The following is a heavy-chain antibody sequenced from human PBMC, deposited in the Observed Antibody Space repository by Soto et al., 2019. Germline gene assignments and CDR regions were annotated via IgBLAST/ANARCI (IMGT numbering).Heavy chain of an antibody. Sequence: SETLSLTCAVSGGSISSSNWWSWVRQPPGKGLGWIGEIYHSGSTNYIPSLKSRVTISVDKSKNQFSLKLSSVTAADTAVYYCARDGGSWDYYYGMDVWGQGTTVTVSS. J-gene: IGHJ6*02. CDR3: ARDGGSWDYYYGMDV. CDR1: GGSISSSNW. V-gene: IGHV4-4*02. D-gene: IGHD6-13*01. CDR2: IYHSGST.